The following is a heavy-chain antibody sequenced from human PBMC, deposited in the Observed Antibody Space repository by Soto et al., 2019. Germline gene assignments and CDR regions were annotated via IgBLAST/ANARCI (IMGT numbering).Heavy chain of an antibody. CDR2: FDPEDGET. J-gene: IGHJ6*03. V-gene: IGHV1-24*01. CDR3: VRLAYAILSCCDYYYSMYV. CDR1: GYTLTELS. D-gene: IGHD3-9*01. Sequence: ASVKVSCKVSGYTLTELSMHWVRQAPGKGLEWMGGFDPEDGETIYAQKFQGRVTMTEETSTDTAYMELSSLRSEDTAVYYCVRLAYAILSCCDYYYSMYVWRKGTTFTDSS.